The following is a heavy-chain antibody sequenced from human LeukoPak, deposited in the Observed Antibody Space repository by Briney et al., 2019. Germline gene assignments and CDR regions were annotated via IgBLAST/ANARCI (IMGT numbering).Heavy chain of an antibody. Sequence: ASVKVSCKASGYTFTSYDINWVRQAPGQGLEWMGWINTNTGNPTYAQGFTGRFVFSLDTSVSTAYLQISSLKAEDTAVYYCARESCSGGSCYLWFDPWGQGTLVTVSS. J-gene: IGHJ5*02. V-gene: IGHV7-4-1*02. CDR3: ARESCSGGSCYLWFDP. CDR1: GYTFTSYD. D-gene: IGHD2-15*01. CDR2: INTNTGNP.